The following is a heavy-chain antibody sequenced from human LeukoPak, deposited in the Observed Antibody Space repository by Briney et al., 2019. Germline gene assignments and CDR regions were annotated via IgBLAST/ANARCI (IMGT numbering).Heavy chain of an antibody. Sequence: SSETLSLTCAVYGGSFSGYYWSWIRQPPGKGLEWIGEINHSGSTNYNPSLKSRVTISVDTSKNRFSLKLSSVTAADTAVYYCARGRMTTVTKRWFDPWGQGTLVTVSS. V-gene: IGHV4-34*01. CDR1: GGSFSGYY. D-gene: IGHD4-17*01. CDR3: ARGRMTTVTKRWFDP. CDR2: INHSGST. J-gene: IGHJ5*02.